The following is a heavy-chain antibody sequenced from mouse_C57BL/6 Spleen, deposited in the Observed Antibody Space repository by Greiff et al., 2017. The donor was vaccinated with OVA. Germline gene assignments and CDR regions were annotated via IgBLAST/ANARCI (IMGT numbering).Heavy chain of an antibody. CDR3: ARGITRGSPYAMDY. Sequence: QVQLKESGPELVKPGASVKISCKASGYAFSSSWMNWVKQRPGQGLEWIGRIYPGDGDTNYNGKFKGKATLTADKSSSTAYMQLSSLTSEDSAVYFCARGITRGSPYAMDYWGQGTSVTVSS. CDR1: GYAFSSSW. CDR2: IYPGDGDT. J-gene: IGHJ4*01. D-gene: IGHD1-2*01. V-gene: IGHV1-82*01.